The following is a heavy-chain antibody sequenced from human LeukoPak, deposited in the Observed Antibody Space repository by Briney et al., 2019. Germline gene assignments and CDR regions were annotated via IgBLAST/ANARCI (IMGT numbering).Heavy chain of an antibody. D-gene: IGHD3-22*01. Sequence: GGSLRPSCAASGFTFSSYAMSWVRQAPGKGLEWVSDISGSGISTFYADSVKGRFTISRDNSKNTLYLQMNSLRVEDTAVYYCAFGRTGITVNYFEYWGQGTLVTVSS. V-gene: IGHV3-23*01. CDR1: GFTFSSYA. J-gene: IGHJ4*02. CDR3: AFGRTGITVNYFEY. CDR2: ISGSGIST.